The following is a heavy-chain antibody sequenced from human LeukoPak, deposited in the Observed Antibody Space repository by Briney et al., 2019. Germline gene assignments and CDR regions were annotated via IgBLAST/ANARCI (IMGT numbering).Heavy chain of an antibody. Sequence: SETLSLTCAVSDYSISSGYYWGWIRQPPGKGLEWIGSIYHSGSDYYNPSLKSRVTISVDTSKNQFSLKLSSVTAADTAVYYCAAGGAAMVIRGAFDIWGQGTMVTVSS. J-gene: IGHJ3*02. D-gene: IGHD5-18*01. CDR2: IYHSGSD. CDR3: AAGGAAMVIRGAFDI. V-gene: IGHV4-38-2*01. CDR1: DYSISSGYY.